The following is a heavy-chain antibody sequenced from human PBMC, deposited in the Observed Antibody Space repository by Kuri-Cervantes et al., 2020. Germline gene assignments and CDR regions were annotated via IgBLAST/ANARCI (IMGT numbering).Heavy chain of an antibody. V-gene: IGHV3-11*01. CDR3: ARAEVPAVIELSYYYYYMDV. J-gene: IGHJ6*03. CDR2: ISSSGSTI. D-gene: IGHD2-2*01. CDR1: GFTFGDYY. Sequence: GGSLRLSCAASGFTFGDYYMSWIRQAPGKGLEWVSYISSSGSTIYYADSVKGRFTISRDNAKHSLYLQMNSLRAEDTALYYCARAEVPAVIELSYYYYYMDVWGEGTTVTVSS.